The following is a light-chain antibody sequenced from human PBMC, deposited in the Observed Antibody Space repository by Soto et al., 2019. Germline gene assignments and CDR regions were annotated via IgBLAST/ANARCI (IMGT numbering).Light chain of an antibody. CDR3: QQYGGLPPWT. CDR2: GAS. CDR1: QSVSTSY. J-gene: IGKJ1*01. Sequence: EIVLTQPPGTLSLSPGERATLSCRASQSVSTSYLAWYQQKPGQAPRLLIYGASSRATGIPDRFSGSGSGTDFTLTISRLEPEDFAVYYCQQYGGLPPWTFGQGTKVEIK. V-gene: IGKV3-20*01.